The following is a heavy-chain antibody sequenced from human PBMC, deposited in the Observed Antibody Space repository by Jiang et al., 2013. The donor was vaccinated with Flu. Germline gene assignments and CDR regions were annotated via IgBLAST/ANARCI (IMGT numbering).Heavy chain of an antibody. D-gene: IGHD5-18*01. CDR3: ARVEGAAMVPFFDY. J-gene: IGHJ4*02. V-gene: IGHV4-38-2*02. CDR2: IYHSGST. CDR1: GYSISSGYY. Sequence: PGLVKPSETLSLTCTVSGYSISSGYYWGWIRQPPGKGLEWIGSIYHSGSTYYNPSLKSRVTISVDTSKNQFSLKLSSVTAADTAVYYCARVEGAAMVPFFDYWGQGTLVTVSS.